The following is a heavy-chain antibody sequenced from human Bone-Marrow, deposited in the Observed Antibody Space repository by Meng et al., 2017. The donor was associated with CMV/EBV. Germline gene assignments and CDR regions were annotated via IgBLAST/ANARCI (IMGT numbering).Heavy chain of an antibody. CDR2: ISSSGSII. D-gene: IGHD6-6*01. J-gene: IGHJ4*02. CDR1: GFTFSDYY. V-gene: IGHV3-11*01. CDR3: ARSYLSSSDLDY. Sequence: GESLKISCAASGFTFSDYYMSWIRQAPGKGLEWVSYISSSGSIIYYADSVKGRFTISRDNAKNSLYLQMNSLRAEDTAVYYCARSYLSSSDLDYWGQGTLVTVSS.